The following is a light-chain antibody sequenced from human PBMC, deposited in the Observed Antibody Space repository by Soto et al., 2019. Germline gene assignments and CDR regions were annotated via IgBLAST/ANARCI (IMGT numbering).Light chain of an antibody. CDR2: ENT. CDR3: QSYDSGLSGWL. Sequence: QAVVTQPPSVSGAPGQRVTISCTGSSSNIGAVFDVHWYQQVPGTAPKLLIYENTKRPSGVPDRFSGSKSGTSASLAITGLQAEDEADYSCQSYDSGLSGWLFGGGTKLTVL. J-gene: IGLJ2*01. V-gene: IGLV1-40*01. CDR1: SSNIGAVFD.